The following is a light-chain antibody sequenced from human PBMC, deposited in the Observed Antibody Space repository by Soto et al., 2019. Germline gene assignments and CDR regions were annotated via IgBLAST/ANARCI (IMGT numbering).Light chain of an antibody. CDR2: DVS. J-gene: IGKJ4*01. CDR3: QKYDNLLLS. CDR1: HDISNY. Sequence: DIQMTQSPSSLSASLGDSVTITCQASHDISNYLNWYQHKPGKAPKLVIYDVSNLEAGVPSRFSGSGSGTDFVLTISSLQPEDIATYYCQKYDNLLLSFGGGTKVEIK. V-gene: IGKV1-33*01.